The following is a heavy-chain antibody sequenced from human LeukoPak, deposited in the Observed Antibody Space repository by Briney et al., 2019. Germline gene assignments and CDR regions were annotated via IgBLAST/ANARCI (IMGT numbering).Heavy chain of an antibody. D-gene: IGHD2-21*02. CDR1: GFTFDDYG. CDR2: INWNGGST. V-gene: IGHV3-20*04. Sequence: PGGSLRLSCAASGFTFDDYGMSWVRQAPGKGLEWVSGINWNGGSTGYADSVKGRFTISRDNAKNSLYLQMNSLRAEDTAVYYCAKDHRAYCGGDCVDFDYWGQGTLVTVSS. CDR3: AKDHRAYCGGDCVDFDY. J-gene: IGHJ4*02.